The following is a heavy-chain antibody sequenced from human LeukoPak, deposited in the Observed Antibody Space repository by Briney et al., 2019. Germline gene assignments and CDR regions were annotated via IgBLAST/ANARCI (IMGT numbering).Heavy chain of an antibody. J-gene: IGHJ5*02. V-gene: IGHV1-2*02. CDR2: INPRSGAT. CDR3: ARKYDILTGNENWFDP. CDR1: GYTLSDYY. Sequence: GASVRVSCKTSGYTLSDYYMHWVRQAPGQGLEWMGWINPRSGATKYAQKFQGRVTMTIDTSISTGYMELNWLTSDDTAVYYCARKYDILTGNENWFDPWGQGTLVTVSS. D-gene: IGHD3-9*01.